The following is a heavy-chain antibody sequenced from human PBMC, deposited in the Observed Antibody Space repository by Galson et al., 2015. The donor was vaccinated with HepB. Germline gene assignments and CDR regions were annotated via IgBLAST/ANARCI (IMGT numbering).Heavy chain of an antibody. J-gene: IGHJ4*02. CDR2: ISDSGDRT. CDR1: GFTFSSYA. CDR3: VHGYFFDN. V-gene: IGHV3-23*01. Sequence: SLRLSCAAPGFTFSSYAMSWVRQAPGKGLEWVSTISDSGDRTWYAGSVKGRFTISRDNSKNTLVLQLNSLRAEDTAVYYCVHGYFFDNWGQGTLLAVSS.